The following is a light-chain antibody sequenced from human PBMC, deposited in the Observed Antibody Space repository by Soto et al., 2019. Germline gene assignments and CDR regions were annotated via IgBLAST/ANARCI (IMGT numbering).Light chain of an antibody. CDR1: SSDVGGYDA. CDR3: FAHAGSTYV. J-gene: IGLJ1*01. CDR2: DVS. V-gene: IGLV2-11*01. Sequence: QSALTQSRSVSGSPGQPVTISCTGTSSDVGGYDAVSWYQQHPGKAPKLMIYDVSKRPSGVPDRFSGSKSGNTASLTISGLQAEDEADYHCFAHAGSTYVFGTGTKLTVL.